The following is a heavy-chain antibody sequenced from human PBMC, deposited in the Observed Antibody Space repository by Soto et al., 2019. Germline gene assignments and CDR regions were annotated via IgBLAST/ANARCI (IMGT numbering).Heavy chain of an antibody. V-gene: IGHV1-18*01. D-gene: IGHD6-13*01. Sequence: GGSLRLSCAASGFTLSDSYGISWVRQAPGQGLEWMGWISAYNGNTNYAQKLQGRVTMTTDTSTSTAYMELRSLRSDDTAVYYCARDLLSHSSSRYGSLYYYYYGMDVWGQGTTVTVSS. CDR3: ARDLLSHSSSRYGSLYYYYYGMDV. CDR1: GFTLSDSYG. J-gene: IGHJ6*02. CDR2: ISAYNGNT.